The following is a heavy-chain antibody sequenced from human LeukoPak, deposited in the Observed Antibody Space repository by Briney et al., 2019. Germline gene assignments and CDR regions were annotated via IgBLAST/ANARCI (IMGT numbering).Heavy chain of an antibody. CDR3: ARDGNALWSGFYTLYYYYGMDF. D-gene: IGHD3-3*01. CDR1: GFTFSSYA. V-gene: IGHV3-30-3*01. CDR2: ISYDGSNK. Sequence: GRSLRLSCAASGFTFSSYAMHWVRQAPGKGLEWVAVISYDGSNKYYADSVKGRFTISRDNSKNTLYLQMNSLRAEDTAVYYCARDGNALWSGFYTLYYYYGMDFWGQGTTVTVSS. J-gene: IGHJ6*02.